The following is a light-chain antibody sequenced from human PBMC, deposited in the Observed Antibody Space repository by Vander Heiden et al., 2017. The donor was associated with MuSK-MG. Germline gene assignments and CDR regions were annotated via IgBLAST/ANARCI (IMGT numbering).Light chain of an antibody. V-gene: IGKV1-8*01. CDR3: QQDNSFPST. CDR1: QGISSY. J-gene: IGKJ1*01. CDR2: GAS. Sequence: AIQITQSPSSLSASTGDRVTITCRASQGISSYLAWYQQKPGKAPKLLIYGASTLQSGVPSRFSGSGSGTDFTLTISCLQSEDFATYYCQQDNSFPSTFGQGTKVEIK.